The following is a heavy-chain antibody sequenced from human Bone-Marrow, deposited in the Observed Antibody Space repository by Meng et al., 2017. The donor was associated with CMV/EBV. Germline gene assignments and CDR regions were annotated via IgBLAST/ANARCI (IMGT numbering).Heavy chain of an antibody. D-gene: IGHD3-3*01. V-gene: IGHV3-30*02. Sequence: GESLKISCAASGFAFSSFGMHWVRQAPGKGLEWVAFIRYDRSDEFYGDSLKGRFTISRDNSKNTLYLQMNSLRAEDTAVYYCAKEGIFQALDYWGQGTLVTVSS. CDR3: AKEGIFQALDY. CDR2: IRYDRSDE. CDR1: GFAFSSFG. J-gene: IGHJ4*02.